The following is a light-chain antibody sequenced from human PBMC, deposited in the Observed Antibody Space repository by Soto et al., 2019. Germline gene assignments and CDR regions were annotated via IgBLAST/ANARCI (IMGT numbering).Light chain of an antibody. CDR2: EVS. CDR1: SSDVGGYNY. J-gene: IGLJ1*01. CDR3: SSYAGSNNPYV. V-gene: IGLV2-8*01. Sequence: QSVLTQPPSVPGSPGQSVTISCTGTSSDVGGYNYVSWYQQHPGKAPKLMIYEVSKRPSGVPDRFSGSKSGNTASLTVSGLQAEDEADYYCSSYAGSNNPYVFGTGTKVTVL.